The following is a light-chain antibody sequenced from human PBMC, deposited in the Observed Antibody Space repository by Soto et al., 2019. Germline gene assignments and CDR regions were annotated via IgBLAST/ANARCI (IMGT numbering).Light chain of an antibody. V-gene: IGLV1-40*01. J-gene: IGLJ2*01. CDR2: GNS. CDR1: SSNIGAGYD. CDR3: QSYDSSLSAVV. Sequence: QPVLTQPPSVSGAPGQRVTISCTGSSSNIGAGYDVHWYQQLPGTAPKLLIYGNSNRPSGVPDRLSGSKSGTSDSLAITGLQAEDEADYYCQSYDSSLSAVVFGGGTKGTVL.